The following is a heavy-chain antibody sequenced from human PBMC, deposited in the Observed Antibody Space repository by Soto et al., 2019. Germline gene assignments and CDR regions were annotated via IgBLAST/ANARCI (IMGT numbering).Heavy chain of an antibody. V-gene: IGHV3-48*03. CDR1: GFTFSSHE. Sequence: GGSLRLSCAASGFTFSSHEMSWVRQAPGKGLEWVSYISGSGSSIYYADSVRGRFTVSRDNAKNSLFLQMNSLRAEDTAVYCCARYSSTWFVSLDYWGQGTLVTVSS. CDR3: ARYSSTWFVSLDY. CDR2: ISGSGSSI. J-gene: IGHJ4*02. D-gene: IGHD6-13*01.